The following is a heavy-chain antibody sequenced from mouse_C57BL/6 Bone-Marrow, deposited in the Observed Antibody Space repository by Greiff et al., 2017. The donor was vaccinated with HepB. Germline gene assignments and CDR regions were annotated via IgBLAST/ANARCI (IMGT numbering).Heavy chain of an antibody. J-gene: IGHJ4*01. CDR1: GFTFSSYA. CDR3: ASPYYGSSYDYAMDY. V-gene: IGHV5-4*03. D-gene: IGHD1-1*01. Sequence: EVKLQESGGGLVKPGGSLKLSCAASGFTFSSYAMSWVRQTPEKRLEWVATISDGGSYTYYPDNVKGRFTISRDNAKNNLYLQMSHLKSEDTAMYYWASPYYGSSYDYAMDYWGQGTSVTVSS. CDR2: ISDGGSYT.